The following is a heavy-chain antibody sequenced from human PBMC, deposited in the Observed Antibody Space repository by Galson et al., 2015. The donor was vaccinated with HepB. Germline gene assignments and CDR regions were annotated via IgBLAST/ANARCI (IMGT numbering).Heavy chain of an antibody. Sequence: ETLSLTCTVSGGSISSSSYYWGWIRQPPGKGLEWIGSIYYSGSTYYNPSLKSRVTISVDTSKNQFSLKLSSVTAADTAVYYCARRLVTETFDYWGQGTLVTVSS. J-gene: IGHJ4*02. V-gene: IGHV4-39*01. CDR2: IYYSGST. CDR1: GGSISSSSYY. CDR3: ARRLVTETFDY. D-gene: IGHD4-23*01.